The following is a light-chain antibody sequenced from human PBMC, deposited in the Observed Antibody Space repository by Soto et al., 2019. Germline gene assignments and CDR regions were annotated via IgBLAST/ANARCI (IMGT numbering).Light chain of an antibody. Sequence: EIVMTQSPATLSVSPGERATLSCRARQNVSSNLAWYQQKPGQAPRLLIYGASTRATGIPARFSGSGSGTEFTLTICSLQSEDFAVYYCQQYNNWITFGQGTRLEIK. CDR2: GAS. V-gene: IGKV3-15*01. CDR3: QQYNNWIT. J-gene: IGKJ5*01. CDR1: QNVSSN.